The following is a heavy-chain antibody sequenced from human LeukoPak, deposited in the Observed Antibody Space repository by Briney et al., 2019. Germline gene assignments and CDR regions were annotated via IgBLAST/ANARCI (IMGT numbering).Heavy chain of an antibody. V-gene: IGHV4-34*01. CDR3: ARVVVVVADGMDV. J-gene: IGHJ6*04. Sequence: SETLSLTCAVYGGSFSGYYWSWIRQPPGKGLEWIGEINHSGSTNYNPSLKSRVTISVDTTKNQFSLKLSSVTAADTAVYYCARVVVVVADGMDVLGKGTTVTVSS. CDR1: GGSFSGYY. CDR2: INHSGST. D-gene: IGHD2-15*01.